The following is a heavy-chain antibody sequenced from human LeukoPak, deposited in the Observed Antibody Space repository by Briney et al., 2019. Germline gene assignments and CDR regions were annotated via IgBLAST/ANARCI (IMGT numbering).Heavy chain of an antibody. CDR2: INPNNGGT. J-gene: IGHJ4*02. CDR3: ARGAEQQRLAHFDY. Sequence: GASVTVSCKASVYIFTGYYMHWVRQAPGQGLEWMGWINPNNGGTKSAQKFQGRVTMTRDTSISTAYMELSSLRSDDTAIYYCARGAEQQRLAHFDYWGQGTLVTVSS. V-gene: IGHV1-2*02. CDR1: VYIFTGYY. D-gene: IGHD6-13*01.